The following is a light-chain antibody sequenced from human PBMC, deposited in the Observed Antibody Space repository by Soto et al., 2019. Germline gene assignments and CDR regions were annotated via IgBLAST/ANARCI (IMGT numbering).Light chain of an antibody. CDR2: AES. V-gene: IGKV3-20*01. Sequence: ELFLSQFPGPLPLSPGEGVAFYCRASQSIDNRDLACYQQKPGQAPSLLVYAESSRATGIPVRFSGSGSGKELTLTISRLEPEDFAIYYCNHYGSSRGTVAQGTKVDI. J-gene: IGKJ1*01. CDR3: NHYGSSRGT. CDR1: QSIDNRD.